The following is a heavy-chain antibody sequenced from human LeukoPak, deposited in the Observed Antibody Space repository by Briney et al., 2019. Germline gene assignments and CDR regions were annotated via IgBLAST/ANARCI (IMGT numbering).Heavy chain of an antibody. CDR3: ARSATRSGWYFDY. D-gene: IGHD6-19*01. Sequence: GGSLRLSCAASGFTVSSNYMSWVRQAPGKGLEWVSVIYSGGSTYYADSVKGRFTISRDNAKNSLYLQMNSLRAEDTAVYYCARSATRSGWYFDYWGQGTLVTVSS. CDR2: IYSGGST. CDR1: GFTVSSNY. J-gene: IGHJ4*02. V-gene: IGHV3-66*01.